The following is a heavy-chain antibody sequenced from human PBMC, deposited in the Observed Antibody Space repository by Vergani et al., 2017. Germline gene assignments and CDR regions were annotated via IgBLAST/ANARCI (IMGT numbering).Heavy chain of an antibody. D-gene: IGHD2-2*01. CDR3: AKGVYCSSTSCYEGRGYYYGMGV. V-gene: IGHV3-9*01. Sequence: EVDLVESGGGLAQPGGSLRLSCEASGITFWKFGMHWVRQGPGKGLEWVSGISWNSGAVDYADSVRGRFTISRDNAKNSLFLEMNSLRFEDTAVYYCAKGVYCSSTSCYEGRGYYYGMGVWGQGP. CDR1: GITFWKFG. CDR2: ISWNSGAV. J-gene: IGHJ6*02.